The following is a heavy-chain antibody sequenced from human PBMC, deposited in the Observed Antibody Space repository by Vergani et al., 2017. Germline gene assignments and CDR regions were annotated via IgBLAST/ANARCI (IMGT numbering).Heavy chain of an antibody. CDR1: GYSFTSYW. V-gene: IGHV5-51*01. D-gene: IGHD3-10*01. Sequence: EVQLVQSGAEVKKPGESLKISCKGSGYSFTSYWIGWVRQMPGKGLEWMGIIYYSGSTYYNPSLKSRVTISVDTSKNQFALKLSSVTAADTAVYYCARDRDYYGSGSYYNGAPGWFDPWGQGTLVTVSS. CDR2: IYYSGST. J-gene: IGHJ5*02. CDR3: ARDRDYYGSGSYYNGAPGWFDP.